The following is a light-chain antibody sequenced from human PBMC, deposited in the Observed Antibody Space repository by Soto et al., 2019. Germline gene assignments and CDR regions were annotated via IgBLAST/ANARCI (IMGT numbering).Light chain of an antibody. Sequence: DIQMTQSPSTLSASVGDRVTITCRASQSISSWLAWYQQKPGKAPKLLIYDASSLESGVPSRFSGSGSGTEFTLTISSLQPDDFATYSCQRYNSYSKTFGQGTK. J-gene: IGKJ1*01. CDR1: QSISSW. CDR2: DAS. CDR3: QRYNSYSKT. V-gene: IGKV1-5*01.